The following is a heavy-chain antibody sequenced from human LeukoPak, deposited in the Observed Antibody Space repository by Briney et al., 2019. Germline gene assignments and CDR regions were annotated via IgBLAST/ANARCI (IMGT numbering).Heavy chain of an antibody. CDR1: GFTFSSYW. CDR2: ISYDETHK. CDR3: VRARVRARSGAFDV. Sequence: PGGSLRLSCAASGFTFSSYWMSWVRQAPGKGLEWVAVISYDETHKFYADSVKGRFTISRDNSNATLFLQMNSLRSEDAAVYYCVRARVRARSGAFDVWGQGTLVTVSS. D-gene: IGHD3-10*01. J-gene: IGHJ3*01. V-gene: IGHV3-30*03.